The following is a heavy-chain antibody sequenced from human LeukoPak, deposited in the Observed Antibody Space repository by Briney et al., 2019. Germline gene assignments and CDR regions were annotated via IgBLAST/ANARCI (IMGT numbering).Heavy chain of an antibody. V-gene: IGHV3-30*02. J-gene: IGHJ5*02. CDR1: GLTFSSYG. CDR3: AKDPYGSGSYNWFDP. D-gene: IGHD3-10*01. CDR2: IRYDGSNK. Sequence: GGSLRLSCAASGLTFSSYGMHWVRQAPGKGLEWVAFIRYDGSNKYYADSVKGRFTISRDNSKNTLYLQMNSLRAEDTAVYYCAKDPYGSGSYNWFDPWGQGTLVTVSS.